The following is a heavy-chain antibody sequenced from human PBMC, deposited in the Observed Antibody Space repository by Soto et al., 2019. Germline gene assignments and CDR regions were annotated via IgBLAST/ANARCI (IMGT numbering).Heavy chain of an antibody. CDR2: IYYSGTT. D-gene: IGHD2-2*01. CDR1: GASVSSYY. Sequence: SETLSLACTVSGASVSSYYWSWIRQPPGMGLEWIGYIYYSGTTNYNPSLKSRVSISIDTSKNHFSLKLSSMTAADTAVYYCARGHNPYCSSTSCYPHYFDYWGQGALVTVSS. J-gene: IGHJ4*02. V-gene: IGHV4-59*02. CDR3: ARGHNPYCSSTSCYPHYFDY.